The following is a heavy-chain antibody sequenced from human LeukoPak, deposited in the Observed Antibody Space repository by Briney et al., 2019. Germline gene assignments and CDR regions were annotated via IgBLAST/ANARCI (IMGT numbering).Heavy chain of an antibody. D-gene: IGHD3-3*01. V-gene: IGHV1-18*01. J-gene: IGHJ6*03. CDR3: ARQSGYDPAYYMDV. CDR1: GYTFTSYG. Sequence: ASVKVSCKASGYTFTSYGISWVRQAPGQGLEWMGWISAYNGNTNYAQKLQGRVTMTTDTSTSTAYMELRSLRSDDTAVYYCARQSGYDPAYYMDVWGKGTTVTVSS. CDR2: ISAYNGNT.